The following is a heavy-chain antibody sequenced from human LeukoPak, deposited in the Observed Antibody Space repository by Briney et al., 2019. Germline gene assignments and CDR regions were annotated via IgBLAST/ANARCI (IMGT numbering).Heavy chain of an antibody. V-gene: IGHV4-59*08. CDR2: IYVTGT. J-gene: IGHJ6*03. CDR1: GGSIGTYY. Sequence: SETLSLTCIVSGGSIGTYYWSWIRQSPGKGLEWIGYIYVTGTRYNPYLQSRVTISVDTSRNQFFLKMSSVTAADTAVYYCARHIGGGIEDMDVWGKGTKVTVSS. CDR3: ARHIGGGIEDMDV. D-gene: IGHD3-16*02.